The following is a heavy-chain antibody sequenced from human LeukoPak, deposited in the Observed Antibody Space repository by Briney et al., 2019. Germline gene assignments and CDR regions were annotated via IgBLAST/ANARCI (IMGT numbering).Heavy chain of an antibody. CDR1: GGSISSGGYS. V-gene: IGHV4-30-2*01. CDR2: IYDSGST. J-gene: IGHJ5*02. CDR3: ARSYYYGSGSYGPPNWFDP. D-gene: IGHD3-10*01. Sequence: SETLSLTCAVSGGSISSGGYSWSWIRQPPGTGLEWIGYIYDSGSTYYNPSLKSQVTMSVDGSKNQFSLNLSSVTAADTAVYYCARSYYYGSGSYGPPNWFDPWGQGTLVTVSS.